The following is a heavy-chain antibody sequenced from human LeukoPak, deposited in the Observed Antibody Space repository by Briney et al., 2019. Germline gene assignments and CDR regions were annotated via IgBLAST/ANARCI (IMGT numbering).Heavy chain of an antibody. CDR1: GFTFSSYD. D-gene: IGHD5-24*01. Sequence: GGSLRLSCAASGFTFSSYDMHWVRQATGKGLEWVSAIGTAGDTYYPGSVKGRFTISRENAKNSLYLQMNSLRAEDTAVYYCARDQMATMASDAFDIWGQGTMVTVSS. CDR3: ARDQMATMASDAFDI. V-gene: IGHV3-13*01. CDR2: IGTAGDT. J-gene: IGHJ3*02.